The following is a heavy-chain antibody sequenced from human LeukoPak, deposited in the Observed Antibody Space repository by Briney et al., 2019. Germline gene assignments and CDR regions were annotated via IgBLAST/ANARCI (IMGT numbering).Heavy chain of an antibody. V-gene: IGHV4-31*03. CDR3: ARGPHTYYDILTGYYNVTFNWFDP. CDR2: IYYSGST. D-gene: IGHD3-9*01. J-gene: IGHJ5*02. Sequence: PSETLSLTCTVSGGSISSGGYYWSWIRQHPGKGLEWLGYIYYSGSTYYNPSLKSRVTISVDTSKNQLSLKLSSVTAEDTAVYYCARGPHTYYDILTGYYNVTFNWFDPWGQGTLVTVSS. CDR1: GGSISSGGYY.